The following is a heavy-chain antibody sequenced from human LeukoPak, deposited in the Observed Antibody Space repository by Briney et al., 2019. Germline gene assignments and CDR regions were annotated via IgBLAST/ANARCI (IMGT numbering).Heavy chain of an antibody. CDR3: ASVVPAAMGVFDP. V-gene: IGHV1-18*01. Sequence: ASVKVSCKASGGTFSNYAISWVRQAPGQGLEWMGWISAYNGNTNYAQKLQGRVTMTTDTSTSTAYMELRSLRSDDTAVYYCASVVPAAMGVFDPWGQGTLVTVSS. J-gene: IGHJ5*02. CDR2: ISAYNGNT. D-gene: IGHD2-2*01. CDR1: GGTFSNYA.